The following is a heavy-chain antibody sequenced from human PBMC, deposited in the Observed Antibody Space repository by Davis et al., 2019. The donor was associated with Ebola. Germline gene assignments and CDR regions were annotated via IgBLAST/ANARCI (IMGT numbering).Heavy chain of an antibody. D-gene: IGHD2-21*02. V-gene: IGHV4-59*08. Sequence: SETLSLTCTVSGGSISPYFWSWIRQPPGKGLEWIGYIYHSGITKFNPSLKTRVTISVDTSKNQFSLKLSSVTAADTAVYYCARQLAYCGGDCYADFDYWGQGTLVTVSS. CDR2: IYHSGIT. CDR1: GGSISPYF. J-gene: IGHJ4*02. CDR3: ARQLAYCGGDCYADFDY.